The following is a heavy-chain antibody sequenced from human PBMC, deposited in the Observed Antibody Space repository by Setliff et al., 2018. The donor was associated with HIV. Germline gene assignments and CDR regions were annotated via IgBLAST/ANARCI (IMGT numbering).Heavy chain of an antibody. V-gene: IGHV3-7*01. CDR1: GFTFSDHW. D-gene: IGHD2-21*01. Sequence: PGGSLRLSCAASGFTFSDHWMHWVRQTPGRGLEWVATITAERSDKNYPDSVKGRFTISRDNAKTSLYLQMNSLRGEDTAVYYCVRAIQGAYDFWGRGTLVTVSS. CDR3: VRAIQGAYDF. CDR2: ITAERSDK. J-gene: IGHJ4*01.